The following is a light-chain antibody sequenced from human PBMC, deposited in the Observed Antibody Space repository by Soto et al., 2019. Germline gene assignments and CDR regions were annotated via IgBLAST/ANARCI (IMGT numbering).Light chain of an antibody. Sequence: EIVLTQSPGTLSSSPGERATLSCSASQSVSSSYLAWYQQKPGQAPRLLIYGASNRATGIPDRISGSGSGTDFTLTISRLEPEDFAVYYCQQYGSSPWKFGQGTKVDIK. CDR3: QQYGSSPWK. J-gene: IGKJ1*01. CDR1: QSVSSSY. V-gene: IGKV3-20*01. CDR2: GAS.